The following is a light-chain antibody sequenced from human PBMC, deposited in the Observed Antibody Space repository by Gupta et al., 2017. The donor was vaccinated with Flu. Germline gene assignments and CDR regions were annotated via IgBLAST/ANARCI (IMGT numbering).Light chain of an antibody. Sequence: QSALSQPASVSGSPGRSITIPCTGTSGHIATYDYVSWFQQHPGKAPNLIIYDVTDRPSGVSDRFSGSKSGNTASLTMSGLQSEDEAHYFCCSYTGGDTRYVFGTGTKVTVL. CDR2: DVT. CDR1: SGHIATYDY. J-gene: IGLJ1*01. V-gene: IGLV2-14*01. CDR3: CSYTGGDTRYV.